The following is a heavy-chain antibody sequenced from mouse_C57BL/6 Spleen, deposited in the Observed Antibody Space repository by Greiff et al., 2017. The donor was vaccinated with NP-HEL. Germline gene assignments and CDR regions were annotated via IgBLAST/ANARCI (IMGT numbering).Heavy chain of an antibody. J-gene: IGHJ1*03. CDR3: ARLGYGNEYFDV. Sequence: VKLQESGAELARPGASVKLSCKASGYTFTSYGISWVKQRTGQGLEWIGEIYPRSDNTYYNEKFKGKATLTADKSSSTAYMELRSLTSEDSAVYFCARLGYGNEYFDVWGTGTTVTVSS. CDR1: GYTFTSYG. CDR2: IYPRSDNT. D-gene: IGHD2-1*01. V-gene: IGHV1-81*01.